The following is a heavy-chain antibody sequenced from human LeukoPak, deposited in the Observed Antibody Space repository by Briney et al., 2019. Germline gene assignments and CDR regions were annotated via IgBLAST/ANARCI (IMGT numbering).Heavy chain of an antibody. CDR3: ARGATIGYSGYDYFDY. CDR1: GFTFSSYG. V-gene: IGHV3-33*01. CDR2: IWYDGSNN. J-gene: IGHJ4*02. Sequence: PGRSLRLSCAASGFTFSSYGMNWVRQAPGKGLEWVAVIWYDGSNNYYADSVKGRFTISRDNSKNTLYLQMNSLRAEDTAVYYCARGATIGYSGYDYFDYWGQGTLVTVSS. D-gene: IGHD5-12*01.